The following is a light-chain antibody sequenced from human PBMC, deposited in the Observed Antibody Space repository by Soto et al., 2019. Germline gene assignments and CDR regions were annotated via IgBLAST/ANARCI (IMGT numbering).Light chain of an antibody. CDR1: SSDVGGYDY. Sequence: QAVVTQPASVSGSPGQSITISCTGTSSDVGGYDYVSWYQQHPGKAPKVMIYEVSYRPSGVSNRFSGSKSGNTASLTISGLQAEDEADYYCSSYTSTSTLWVFGGGTKVTVL. CDR2: EVS. V-gene: IGLV2-14*01. J-gene: IGLJ3*02. CDR3: SSYTSTSTLWV.